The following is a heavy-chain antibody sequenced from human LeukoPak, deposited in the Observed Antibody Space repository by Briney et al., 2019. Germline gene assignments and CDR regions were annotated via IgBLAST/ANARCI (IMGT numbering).Heavy chain of an antibody. D-gene: IGHD2-2*01. V-gene: IGHV5-51*01. CDR1: GYHFTSYW. Sequence: GASLQISCKGSGYHFTSYWIGWVRQMPGKGLEPMGIIYPGDSDTRYSPSFQGQVTISADKSISTAYLQWSSLKASDTAMYYCARLALSYCTSSSCYRTNWFDPWGQGTLVTVS. CDR3: ARLALSYCTSSSCYRTNWFDP. J-gene: IGHJ5*01. CDR2: IYPGDSDT.